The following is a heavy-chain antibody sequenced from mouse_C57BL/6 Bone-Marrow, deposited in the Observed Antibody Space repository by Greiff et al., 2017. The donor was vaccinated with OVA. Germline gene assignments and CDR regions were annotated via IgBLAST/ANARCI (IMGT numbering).Heavy chain of an antibody. J-gene: IGHJ3*01. CDR1: GYAFSSSW. CDR2: IYPGDGDT. V-gene: IGHV1-82*01. CDR3: ARYSWFAY. Sequence: VKLMESGPELVKPGASVKISCKASGYAFSSSWLNWVKQRPGTGLEWIGRIYPGDGDTNYNGKFKGKATLTADKSSSTAYMQRSSLTSEDSAVYFCARYSWFAYWGQGTLVTVSA.